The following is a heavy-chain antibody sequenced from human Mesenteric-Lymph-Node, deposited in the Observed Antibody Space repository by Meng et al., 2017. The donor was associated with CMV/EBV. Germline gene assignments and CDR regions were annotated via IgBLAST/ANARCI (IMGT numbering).Heavy chain of an antibody. D-gene: IGHD2-2*01. J-gene: IGHJ4*02. Sequence: GESLKISCAASGFTFSDYSMNWVRQAPGKGLEWISYISRRSDIIYSADSVKGRFAISRDNAKHSLYLQMNSLRAEDTAVYYCVRAPGGYCSTTNCYFVYWGQGALVTVSS. CDR1: GFTFSDYS. V-gene: IGHV3-48*04. CDR2: ISRRSDII. CDR3: VRAPGGYCSTTNCYFVY.